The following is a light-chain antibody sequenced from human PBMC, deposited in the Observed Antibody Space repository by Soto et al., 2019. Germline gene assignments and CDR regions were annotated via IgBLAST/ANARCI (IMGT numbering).Light chain of an antibody. Sequence: EIMMTQSPVTLSVSPGERATLSCRASQSVNSNLAWYQQKPGQAPRLLIYGASTSATGIPASFIGNGSGTEFTLTASSLQPEDFAVYYCQQYNNWPFTFGPGTKVDIK. CDR3: QQYNNWPFT. CDR1: QSVNSN. J-gene: IGKJ3*01. CDR2: GAS. V-gene: IGKV3-15*01.